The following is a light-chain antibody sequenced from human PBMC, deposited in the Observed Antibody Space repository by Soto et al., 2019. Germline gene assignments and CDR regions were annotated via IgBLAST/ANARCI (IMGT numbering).Light chain of an antibody. J-gene: IGKJ1*01. CDR2: GAT. CDR1: QGVSNS. V-gene: IGKV3D-15*01. Sequence: EIVLTQSPDTLSLSPGERATLSCRASQGVSNSFLAWYQQKPGQAPRLLIYGATSRATGIPDRFSGSGSGTEFTLTINSLQSEDFAVYYCQQYNNWPRTFGQGTKVDIK. CDR3: QQYNNWPRT.